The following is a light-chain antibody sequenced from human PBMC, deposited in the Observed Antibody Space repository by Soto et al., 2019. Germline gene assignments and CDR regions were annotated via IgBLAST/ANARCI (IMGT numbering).Light chain of an antibody. Sequence: QSVLTQPASVSGSPGQSIAISCTGTNSDVGAYNFVSWYQQYPGKAPKLIIHEVNNRPSGVSDRFSGSKSGYTASLTISGLQADDEADYYCSSFTTYNTRVFGTGTKLTVL. J-gene: IGLJ1*01. CDR2: EVN. CDR1: NSDVGAYNF. V-gene: IGLV2-14*01. CDR3: SSFTTYNTRV.